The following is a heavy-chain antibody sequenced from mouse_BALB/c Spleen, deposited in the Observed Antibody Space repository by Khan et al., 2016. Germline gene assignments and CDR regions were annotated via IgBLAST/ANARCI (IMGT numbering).Heavy chain of an antibody. V-gene: IGHV9-3*02. D-gene: IGHD3-2*01. J-gene: IGHJ2*01. CDR3: AGAVGQLGRPDY. Sequence: QIQLVQSGPELKKPGETVKISCKASGYTFTNYGMNWVKQAPGKGLKWMGWINTNTGEPTFAEEFKGRFAFSLETSASTAYLQINNLKNEDTATYFCAGAVGQLGRPDYWDQGTTPTVSS. CDR2: INTNTGEP. CDR1: GYTFTNYG.